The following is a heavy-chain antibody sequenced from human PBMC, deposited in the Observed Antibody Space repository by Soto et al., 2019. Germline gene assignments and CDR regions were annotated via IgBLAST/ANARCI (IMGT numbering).Heavy chain of an antibody. D-gene: IGHD6-6*01. CDR3: ARGESIGDV. V-gene: IGHV1-18*01. J-gene: IGHJ6*04. CDR2: ISAYNGNT. CDR1: GYTFTSYG. Sequence: QVQLVQSGAEVKKPGASVKVSCKASGYTFTSYGISWVRQAPGQGLEWMGWISAYNGNTNYAVKLQGRVTMTTATSTSTASMALRSLSSEDTAVFYCARGESIGDVWGEGTTVTVSS.